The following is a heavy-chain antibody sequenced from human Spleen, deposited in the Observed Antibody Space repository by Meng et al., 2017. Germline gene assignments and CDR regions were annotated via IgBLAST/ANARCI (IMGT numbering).Heavy chain of an antibody. V-gene: IGHV4-38-2*01. CDR2: IHKSGSS. CDR1: GYSISTAYY. CDR3: AGGAVVTLIFYHAMDV. D-gene: IGHD2-21*02. Sequence: GSLRLSCAVSGYSISTAYYWGWIRQPPGKGLEWIGGIHKSGSSYYNPSLRSRVTISVDTSKNQFSLKLTSVTAADTAVYYCAGGAVVTLIFYHAMDVWGQGTTVTVSS. J-gene: IGHJ6*02.